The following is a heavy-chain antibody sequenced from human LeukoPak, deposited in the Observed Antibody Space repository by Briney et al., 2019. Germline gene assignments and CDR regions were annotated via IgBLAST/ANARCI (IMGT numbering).Heavy chain of an antibody. Sequence: PSETLSLICAVYGGSFSGYYWSWIRQPPGKGLEWIGEINHSGSTNYNPSLKSRVTISVDTSKNQFSLKLSSVTAADTAVYYCARLRMVRGGRIDPWGQGTLVTVSS. CDR1: GGSFSGYY. CDR3: ARLRMVRGGRIDP. D-gene: IGHD3-10*01. CDR2: INHSGST. J-gene: IGHJ5*02. V-gene: IGHV4-34*01.